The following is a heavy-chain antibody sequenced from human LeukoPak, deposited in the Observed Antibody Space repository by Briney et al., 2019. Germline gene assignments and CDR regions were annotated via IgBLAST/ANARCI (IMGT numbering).Heavy chain of an antibody. CDR1: RFTFRSYW. V-gene: IGHV3-74*01. CDR2: INTDGSST. Sequence: GGSLRLSYPHSRFTFRSYWMHWLRQAPGKGLVWVSRINTDGSSTSYADSVKGRFTISRDNAKNTLYLQMNSLRAEDTAVYYCGRAQGSVTTENWFDPWGQGTLVTVSS. CDR3: GRAQGSVTTENWFDP. J-gene: IGHJ5*02. D-gene: IGHD4-17*01.